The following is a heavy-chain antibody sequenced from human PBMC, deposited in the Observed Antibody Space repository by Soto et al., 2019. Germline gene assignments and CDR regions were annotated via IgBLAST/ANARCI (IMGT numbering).Heavy chain of an antibody. CDR1: GGSISSGDYY. D-gene: IGHD1-26*01. CDR3: AGGAGAVPRWHNWFDP. Sequence: QVQLQESGPGLVSPSQTLSLTCTVSGGSISSGDYYWSWIRQPPGKGLEWIGYIYYSGSTYYNPSLKSRVTISVDTTKNKFPLKLNSVTAADTAVYFCAGGAGAVPRWHNWFDPWGQGTLVTVSS. CDR2: IYYSGST. V-gene: IGHV4-30-4*01. J-gene: IGHJ5*02.